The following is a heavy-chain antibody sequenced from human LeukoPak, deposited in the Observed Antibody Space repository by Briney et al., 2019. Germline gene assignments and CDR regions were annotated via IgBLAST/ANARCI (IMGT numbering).Heavy chain of an antibody. CDR2: IRAYNDNT. Sequence: GASVKVSCKASGYTFTNYAMHWVRQAPGQRLEWMGWIRAYNDNTNYAQKFQGRVTITTDESTSTAYMELSSLRSEDTAVYYCAGDGYNSPNDYWGQGTLVTVSS. CDR3: AGDGYNSPNDY. V-gene: IGHV1-3*01. J-gene: IGHJ4*02. D-gene: IGHD5-24*01. CDR1: GYTFTNYA.